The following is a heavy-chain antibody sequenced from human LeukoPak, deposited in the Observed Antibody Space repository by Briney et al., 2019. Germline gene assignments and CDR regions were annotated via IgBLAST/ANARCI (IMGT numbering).Heavy chain of an antibody. D-gene: IGHD2-21*02. CDR2: INPSAGNT. J-gene: IGHJ4*02. CDR1: VYTFTIYY. V-gene: IGHV1-46*01. CDR3: ARDRSSSMVVTALWGFDY. Sequence: GASVQASYTESVYTFTIYYIHWVRQAPGQGIEWMGIINPSAGNTAYPQKFQGRVTMTRDTSTTTLYMELSSLRSDDTAVYYCARDRSSSMVVTALWGFDYWGQGTLVTVSS.